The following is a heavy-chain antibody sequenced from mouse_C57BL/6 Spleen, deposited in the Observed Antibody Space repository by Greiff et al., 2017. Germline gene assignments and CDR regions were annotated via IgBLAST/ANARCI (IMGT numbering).Heavy chain of an antibody. J-gene: IGHJ2*01. D-gene: IGHD2-5*01. CDR2: IHPNSGST. CDR1: GYTFTSYW. V-gene: IGHV1-64*01. CDR3: ARESNYTQYYFDD. Sequence: QVQLQQPGAELVKPGASVKLSCKASGYTFTSYWMHWVKQRPGQGLEWIGMIHPNSGSTNYNEKFKSKATLTVDKSSSTAYRQLSSLTSEDSSVYSCARESNYTQYYFDDGGKGTTRTVSS.